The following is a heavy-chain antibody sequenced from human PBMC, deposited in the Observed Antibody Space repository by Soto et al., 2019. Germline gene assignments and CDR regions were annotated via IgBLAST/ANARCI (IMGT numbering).Heavy chain of an antibody. CDR1: GGTFSSHA. D-gene: IGHD5-12*01. V-gene: IGHV1-69*13. CDR2: IVPIVDTS. CDR3: VRVVAIPGYPDN. Sequence: LVEVSCKTSGGTFSSHAISWVRQAPGQGLEWMGGIVPIVDTSTYAQKFQGRVTITADESTSTAYMELSSLRSDDTAIYYCVRVVAIPGYPDNWGQGTLVTVSS. J-gene: IGHJ4*02.